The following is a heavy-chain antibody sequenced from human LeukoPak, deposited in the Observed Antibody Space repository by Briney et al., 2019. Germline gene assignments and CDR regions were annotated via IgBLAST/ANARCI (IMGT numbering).Heavy chain of an antibody. V-gene: IGHV3-23*01. D-gene: IGHD6-19*01. Sequence: GASLRLSCAASGFTFSNYGMSWVRQAPGKGLQWVSLISGSGDIAYYADSVKGRFTISSDNSKNTLYLQMNSLRAEDTAVYYCAKDGYSSAWNFDPWGQGTLVTVSS. CDR2: ISGSGDIA. CDR3: AKDGYSSAWNFDP. J-gene: IGHJ5*02. CDR1: GFTFSNYG.